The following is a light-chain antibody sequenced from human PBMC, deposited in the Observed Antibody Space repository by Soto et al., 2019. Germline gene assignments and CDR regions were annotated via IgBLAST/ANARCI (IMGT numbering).Light chain of an antibody. V-gene: IGLV1-44*01. J-gene: IGLJ2*01. CDR1: SSNIGSNT. Sequence: QAVVTQPPSASGTPGQRVTISCSGSSSNIGSNTVNWYQQLPGTAPKLLIYSNNVRPSGVPDRFSASISGTSASLAISGLQSEDEADYFCAAWDDSLDGRVVFGGGTKVTVL. CDR3: AAWDDSLDGRVV. CDR2: SNN.